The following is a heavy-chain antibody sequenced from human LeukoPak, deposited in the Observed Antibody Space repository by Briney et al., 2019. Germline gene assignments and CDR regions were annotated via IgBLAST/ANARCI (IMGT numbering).Heavy chain of an antibody. Sequence: SETLSLTCAVSGYSISSGYYWGWIRQPPGKGLEWIGSIYHSGSTYYNPSLKSRVTISVDTSKNQFSLKLSSVTAADTAVYYCARQFSGVLDYWGQGTLVTVSS. CDR1: GYSISSGYY. CDR3: ARQFSGVLDY. J-gene: IGHJ4*02. CDR2: IYHSGST. V-gene: IGHV4-38-2*01. D-gene: IGHD3-3*01.